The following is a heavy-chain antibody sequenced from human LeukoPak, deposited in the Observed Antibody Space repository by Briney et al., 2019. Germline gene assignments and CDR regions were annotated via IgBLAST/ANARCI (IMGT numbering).Heavy chain of an antibody. CDR3: ARDYGDYFDY. J-gene: IGHJ4*02. CDR2: IYYSGST. Sequence: PSETLSLTCTVSSGSISNYYWSWIRQPPGKGLEWIGYIYYSGSTNYNPSLKSRVIISVDTSKNQFSLKLSSVAAADTAVYYCARDYGDYFDYWGQGTLVTVSS. CDR1: SGSISNYY. D-gene: IGHD4-17*01. V-gene: IGHV4-59*01.